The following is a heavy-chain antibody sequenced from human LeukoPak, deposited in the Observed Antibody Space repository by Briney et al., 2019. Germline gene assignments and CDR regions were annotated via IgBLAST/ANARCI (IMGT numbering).Heavy chain of an antibody. Sequence: PGGSLRLSCAASGFTFSSYSMNWVRQAPGKGLEWVSAITGSGGGTYYADSVKGRFTISRDNSKNTLYLQMNSLRAEDTAIYYCARDERLLSFLKWGQGTLVTVSS. CDR3: ARDERLLSFLK. CDR2: ITGSGGGT. J-gene: IGHJ4*02. D-gene: IGHD3-3*01. V-gene: IGHV3-23*01. CDR1: GFTFSSYS.